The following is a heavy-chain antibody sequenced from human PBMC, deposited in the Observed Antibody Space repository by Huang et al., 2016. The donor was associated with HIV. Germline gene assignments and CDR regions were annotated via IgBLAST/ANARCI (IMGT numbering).Heavy chain of an antibody. J-gene: IGHJ6*03. V-gene: IGHV3-53*02. D-gene: IGHD3-16*01. CDR2: VYSDGNT. CDR3: AKIGGSDYYYYYYMDV. CDR1: GFTASANY. Sequence: EVQLVETGGGLIQPGGSLKLSCAASGFTASANYMSWVRQAPGKGLAWVSIVYSDGNTFYADSVKGRFISARDNSKNTMYLQMTSLRAEDTAVYYCAKIGGSDYYYYYYMDVWGKGATVTVSS.